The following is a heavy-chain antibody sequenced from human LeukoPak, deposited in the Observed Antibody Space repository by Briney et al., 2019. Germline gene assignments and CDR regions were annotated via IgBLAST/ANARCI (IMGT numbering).Heavy chain of an antibody. J-gene: IGHJ5*02. D-gene: IGHD2-2*02. CDR1: GGSISSSSYY. CDR3: ARHPRCSSTSCYTGGRVGRWFDP. V-gene: IGHV4-39*01. Sequence: SETLSLTCTVSGGSISSSSYYWGWIRQPPGKGLEWIGSLYYSGSTYYNPSLKSRVTISVDTSKNQFSLKLSSVTAADTAVYYCARHPRCSSTSCYTGGRVGRWFDPWGQGTLVTVSS. CDR2: LYYSGST.